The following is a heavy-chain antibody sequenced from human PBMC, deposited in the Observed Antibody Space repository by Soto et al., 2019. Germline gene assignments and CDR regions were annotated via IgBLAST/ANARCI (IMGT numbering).Heavy chain of an antibody. D-gene: IGHD3-10*01. CDR3: AGDGVLNCSYNGWLDP. CDR1: GFSFSSYW. Sequence: GGSLRLSCAASGFSFSSYWMTWVRQAPGKGLEWVANIKQDGREKYYVASVKGRFTISRDNGKNLLYLQMDSLTADDTAVYYCAGDGVLNCSYNGWLDPGGQGTLVTVX. V-gene: IGHV3-7*03. CDR2: IKQDGREK. J-gene: IGHJ5*02.